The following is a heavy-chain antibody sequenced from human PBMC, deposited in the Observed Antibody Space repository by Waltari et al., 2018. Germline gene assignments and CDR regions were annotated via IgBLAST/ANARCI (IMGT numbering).Heavy chain of an antibody. J-gene: IGHJ3*02. Sequence: QVQLVQSGAEVKKPGASVKVSCKASGYTFTGYYMHWVRQAPGQGLEWMGRINPNSGGTNYAQKFQGRVTMTRDTSISTAYMELSRLRSDDTAVYYCASWPVFVTMIVESDAFDIWGQGTMVTVSS. CDR2: INPNSGGT. CDR3: ASWPVFVTMIVESDAFDI. CDR1: GYTFTGYY. D-gene: IGHD3-22*01. V-gene: IGHV1-2*06.